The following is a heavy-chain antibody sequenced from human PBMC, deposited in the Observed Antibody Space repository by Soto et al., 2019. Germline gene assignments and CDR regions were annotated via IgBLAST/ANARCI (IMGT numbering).Heavy chain of an antibody. Sequence: SETLSLTCSVSGGSITSHYWTWIRQPPGKGLEWIGSIFYSGSTNYNPSLQSRVTMSIDRSTNQFSLRLNFLTAADTAVYYCAREDYTTSSGFDPWGQGTQVTVSS. V-gene: IGHV4-59*11. J-gene: IGHJ5*02. CDR3: AREDYTTSSGFDP. D-gene: IGHD6-6*01. CDR1: GGSITSHY. CDR2: IFYSGST.